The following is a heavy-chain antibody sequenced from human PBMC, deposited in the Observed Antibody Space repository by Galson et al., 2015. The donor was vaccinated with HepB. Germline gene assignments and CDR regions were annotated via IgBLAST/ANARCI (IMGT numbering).Heavy chain of an antibody. V-gene: IGHV5-10-1*01. D-gene: IGHD3-3*01. J-gene: IGHJ4*02. CDR2: IDPRDSYT. Sequence: QSGAEVKRPGGSLRISCKGSGYSFTSYWISWVRQMPGKGLEWMGRIDPRDSYTNYSPSFQGHVTFSAVKSTYTAYLQWNSLEASDTAMYYCARHDDFSLDYWGQGTLVTVSS. CDR1: GYSFTSYW. CDR3: ARHDDFSLDY.